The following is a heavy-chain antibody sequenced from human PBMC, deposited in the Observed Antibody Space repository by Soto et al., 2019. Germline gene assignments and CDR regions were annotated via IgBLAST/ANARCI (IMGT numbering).Heavy chain of an antibody. D-gene: IGHD1-26*01. CDR2: IYHSGTT. J-gene: IGHJ3*02. CDR1: GASISSGDYY. V-gene: IGHV4-30-4*01. CDR3: ARDREGRYGRDAFEI. Sequence: QVQLQESGPGLVKPSETLSLTCTVSGASISSGDYYWSWIRQPPGKGLEWIGYIYHSGTTSYSPSLKSRVTISVDTSKNQFSLKLSAVSAADTAVYYCARDREGRYGRDAFEIWGQGTMVTVSS.